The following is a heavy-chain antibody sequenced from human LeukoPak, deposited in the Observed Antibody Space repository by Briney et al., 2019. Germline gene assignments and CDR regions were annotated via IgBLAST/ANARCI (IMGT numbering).Heavy chain of an antibody. D-gene: IGHD2-2*01. Sequence: GGSLRLSCAASGFTFSSYSMNWVRQAPGKGLEWVSSISSSSSYIYYADSVKGRFTISRDNAKNSLYLQMNSLRAEDTAVYYCASGTYCSSTSCHRYFDYWGLGTLVTVSS. V-gene: IGHV3-21*01. CDR2: ISSSSSYI. CDR1: GFTFSSYS. CDR3: ASGTYCSSTSCHRYFDY. J-gene: IGHJ4*02.